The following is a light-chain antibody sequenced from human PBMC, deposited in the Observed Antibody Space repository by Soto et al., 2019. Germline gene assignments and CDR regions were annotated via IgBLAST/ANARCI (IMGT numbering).Light chain of an antibody. CDR1: QSVSSSN. J-gene: IGKJ4*01. V-gene: IGKV3D-20*02. Sequence: EIVMTQSPATLSVSPGERATLSCRASQSVSSSNLAWYQQKPGQAPRLLIDGASSRATGIPARFNGSGSGTDFTLTISSLEPEDFGDYYCQQRNNWPLTFGGGTKVEIK. CDR2: GAS. CDR3: QQRNNWPLT.